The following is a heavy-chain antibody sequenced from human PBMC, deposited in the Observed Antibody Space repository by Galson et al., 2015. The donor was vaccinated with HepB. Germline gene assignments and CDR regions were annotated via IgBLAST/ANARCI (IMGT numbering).Heavy chain of an antibody. CDR2: ISAYNGNT. CDR3: ARDSRQPLLVAFDI. J-gene: IGHJ3*02. CDR1: GYTFTSYG. V-gene: IGHV1-18*01. Sequence: SVKVSCKASGYTFTSYGISWVRQAPGQGLEWMGWISAYNGNTNYAQKLQGRVTMTTDTSTSTAYMELRSLRSDDTAVYYCARDSRQPLLVAFDIWGQGTMVTVSS.